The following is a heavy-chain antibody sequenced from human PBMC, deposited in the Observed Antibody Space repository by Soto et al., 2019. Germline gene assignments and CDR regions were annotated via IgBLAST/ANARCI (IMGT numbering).Heavy chain of an antibody. J-gene: IGHJ4*02. Sequence: QVQLVQSGAEVKQPGVSVKVSCKASGYTFTTYGISWVRQAPGQGLEWMGWIGAYNGNTNYAQKLQGRVTMTIDTSTSTAYMELRSLRSDDTAVYYCARDPVAGTYFDYWGQGTLVTVSS. CDR2: IGAYNGNT. CDR1: GYTFTTYG. D-gene: IGHD6-19*01. CDR3: ARDPVAGTYFDY. V-gene: IGHV1-18*01.